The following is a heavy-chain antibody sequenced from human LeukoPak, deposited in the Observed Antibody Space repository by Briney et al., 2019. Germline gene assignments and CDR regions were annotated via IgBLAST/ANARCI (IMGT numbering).Heavy chain of an antibody. CDR1: GGSFSAYY. J-gene: IGHJ4*03. V-gene: IGHV4-34*01. CDR2: INHRGDT. Sequence: SETLSLTCAVYGGSFSAYYWSWIRQSPGKGLEWIAEINHRGDTNYNPSVKSRVSISVDTSKNQFSLKVTSLTAADTAVYYCARGPTISETGYFDYWGQGTMVTVSS. D-gene: IGHD1-1*01. CDR3: ARGPTISETGYFDY.